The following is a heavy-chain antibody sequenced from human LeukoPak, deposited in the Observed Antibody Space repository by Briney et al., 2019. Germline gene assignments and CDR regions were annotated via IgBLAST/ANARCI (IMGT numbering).Heavy chain of an antibody. CDR2: IWYDGSNK. CDR1: GFTFSSYG. J-gene: IGHJ3*02. D-gene: IGHD6-19*01. V-gene: IGHV3-33*01. CDR3: ARVVSQWLVDAFDI. Sequence: GGSPRLSCAASGFTFSSYGMHWVRQAPGKGLEWVAVIWYDGSNKYYADSVKGRFTISRDNSKNTLHLQMNSLRAEDTAVYYCARVVSQWLVDAFDIWGQGTMVTVSS.